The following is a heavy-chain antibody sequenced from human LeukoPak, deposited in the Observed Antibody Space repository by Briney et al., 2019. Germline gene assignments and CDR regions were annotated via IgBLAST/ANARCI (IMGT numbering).Heavy chain of an antibody. Sequence: GGSLRPSRAASGFTFSSHSMNWVRQAPGKGLEWVSSISSSSSYIYYADSVKGRFTISRDNAKNSLYLQMNSLRAEDTAVYYCARESKGYTLDYWGQGTLVTVSS. V-gene: IGHV3-21*01. CDR3: ARESKGYTLDY. CDR1: GFTFSSHS. D-gene: IGHD2-2*02. CDR2: ISSSSSYI. J-gene: IGHJ4*02.